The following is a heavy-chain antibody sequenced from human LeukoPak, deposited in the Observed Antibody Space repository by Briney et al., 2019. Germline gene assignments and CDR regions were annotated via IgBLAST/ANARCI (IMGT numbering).Heavy chain of an antibody. D-gene: IGHD6-25*01. CDR1: GHTLRTYG. V-gene: IGHV1-18*01. Sequence: ASVKVSCKAPGHTLRTYGISWVRQAPGQGLEWMGWISANNGNTNYAQKFQDRVTMTTDTSTSTAYMELRSLRSDDTAAYYCAKEGGGSIWYFDLWGRGTLVTVSS. CDR3: AKEGGGSIWYFDL. CDR2: ISANNGNT. J-gene: IGHJ2*01.